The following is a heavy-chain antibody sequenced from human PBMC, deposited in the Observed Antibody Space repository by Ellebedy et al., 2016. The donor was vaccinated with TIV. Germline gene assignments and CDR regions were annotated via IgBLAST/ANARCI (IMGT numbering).Heavy chain of an antibody. J-gene: IGHJ4*02. V-gene: IGHV4-39*01. CDR3: ARRGGKWSLSNFDY. CDR1: GGSISSSSYY. Sequence: MPSETLSLTYTVSGGSISSSSYYWGWIRQPPGKGLEWIGSIYYSGSTYYNPSLKSRVAISVDTSKNQFSLKLSSVTAADTAVYYCARRGGKWSLSNFDYWGQGTLVTVSS. D-gene: IGHD2-8*01. CDR2: IYYSGST.